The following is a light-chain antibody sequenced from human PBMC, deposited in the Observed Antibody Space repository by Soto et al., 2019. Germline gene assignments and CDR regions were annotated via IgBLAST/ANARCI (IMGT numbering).Light chain of an antibody. J-gene: IGKJ4*01. CDR2: DAS. CDR1: QDISNY. Sequence: DIQMTQSPSSLSASVGDRVTITCQASQDISNYLNWYQQKPGKAPKLLIYDASTLETGVPSRFSGSGSGTEFTFTISSLQPEDSATYYCQQYDNLPLTFGGRTKVEIK. V-gene: IGKV1-33*01. CDR3: QQYDNLPLT.